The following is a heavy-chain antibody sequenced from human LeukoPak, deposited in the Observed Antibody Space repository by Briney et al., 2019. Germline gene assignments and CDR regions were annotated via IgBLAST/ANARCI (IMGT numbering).Heavy chain of an antibody. J-gene: IGHJ4*02. V-gene: IGHV3-23*01. Sequence: PGGFLRLSCAASGFTFSTYAMSWVRQAPGKGLAWVSTISDGGSDTHYADSVKGRFTISRDDSKNTLYLQMNSLRAEDTAVYYCAKALYGDYGRFDYWGQGTLVTVSS. CDR1: GFTFSTYA. CDR2: ISDGGSDT. D-gene: IGHD4-17*01. CDR3: AKALYGDYGRFDY.